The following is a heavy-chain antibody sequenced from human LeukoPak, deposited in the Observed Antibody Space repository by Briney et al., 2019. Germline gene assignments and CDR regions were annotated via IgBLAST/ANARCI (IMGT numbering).Heavy chain of an antibody. J-gene: IGHJ4*02. D-gene: IGHD6-19*01. V-gene: IGHV1-2*02. Sequence: ASVKVSCKASGYTFTSYAMNWVRQAPGQGLEWMGWIHPNSGGTNFGQKFQGRVTMTRDTSISTAYMELNSLRSDDTAVYYCAREGGMAVAAYFDYWGQGPLVTVSS. CDR3: AREGGMAVAAYFDY. CDR2: IHPNSGGT. CDR1: GYTFTSYA.